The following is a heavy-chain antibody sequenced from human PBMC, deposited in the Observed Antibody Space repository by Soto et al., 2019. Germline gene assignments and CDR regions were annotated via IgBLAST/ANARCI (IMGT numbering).Heavy chain of an antibody. Sequence: QVQLVQSGAEVKKPGASVKVSCKASGYTFTSYGISWVRQAPGQGLEWMGWISAYNGNTNYAQKLQGRVTMTTDTSTSTAYMELRSLRSDDTAVYYCAREPAGYCSGGSCQTYYYYYMDVWGKGTTVTVSS. CDR3: AREPAGYCSGGSCQTYYYYYMDV. V-gene: IGHV1-18*01. J-gene: IGHJ6*03. CDR1: GYTFTSYG. CDR2: ISAYNGNT. D-gene: IGHD2-15*01.